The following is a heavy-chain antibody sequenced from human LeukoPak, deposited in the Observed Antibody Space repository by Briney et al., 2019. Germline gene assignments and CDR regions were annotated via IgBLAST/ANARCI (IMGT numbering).Heavy chain of an antibody. D-gene: IGHD3-3*01. Sequence: SETLSLTCAAYGGSFSGYYWSWIRQPPGEGPGGIGENHQCGSTNYNPSLKSRVTISVGTSKNQFSLKLSSVTAADTAVYYCARGHSPPYYDFWSGYYCWFDPWGQGTLVTVSS. CDR1: GGSFSGYY. V-gene: IGHV4-34*01. CDR2: NHQCGST. CDR3: ARGHSPPYYDFWSGYYCWFDP. J-gene: IGHJ5*02.